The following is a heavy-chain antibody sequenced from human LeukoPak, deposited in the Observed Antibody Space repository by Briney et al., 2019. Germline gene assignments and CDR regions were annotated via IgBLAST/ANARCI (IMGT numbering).Heavy chain of an antibody. CDR3: ARPYGDYVIDYYYYYGMDV. Sequence: PGGSLRLPCAASGFTFSSYSMNWVRQAPGKGLEWVSSISSSSSYIYYADSVKGRFTISRDNAKNSLYLQMNSLRAEDTAVYYCARPYGDYVIDYYYYYGMDVWGQGTTVTVSS. CDR2: ISSSSSYI. J-gene: IGHJ6*02. CDR1: GFTFSSYS. D-gene: IGHD4-17*01. V-gene: IGHV3-21*01.